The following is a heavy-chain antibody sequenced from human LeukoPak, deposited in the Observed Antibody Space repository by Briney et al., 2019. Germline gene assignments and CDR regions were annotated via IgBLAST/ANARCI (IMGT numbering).Heavy chain of an antibody. D-gene: IGHD2/OR15-2a*01. CDR3: ARDLGRIVIVGRDAFDL. J-gene: IGHJ3*01. Sequence: ASVKVSCKASGYIFSDFYLHWVRQAPGQGLERMGWMNPNSGGTNYAQKFQGRITMTGDTSTAYLELSRLRSDDTAVYYCARDLGRIVIVGRDAFDLWGQRTMVTVSS. CDR2: MNPNSGGT. CDR1: GYIFSDFY. V-gene: IGHV1-2*02.